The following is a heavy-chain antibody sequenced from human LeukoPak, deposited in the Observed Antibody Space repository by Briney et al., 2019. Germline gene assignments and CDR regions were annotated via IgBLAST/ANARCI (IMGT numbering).Heavy chain of an antibody. J-gene: IGHJ3*02. CDR3: AREKDITMVRGVIPHDAFDI. CDR1: GYTFTSYY. CDR2: INPSDGGT. Sequence: ASVKVSCKASGYTFTSYYMHWVRQAPGQGLEWMGVINPSDGGTTHAQKFKGRVTMTRDMSTSTVYMELSSLRSEDTAVYYCAREKDITMVRGVIPHDAFDIWGQGTMVTVSS. V-gene: IGHV1-46*01. D-gene: IGHD3-10*01.